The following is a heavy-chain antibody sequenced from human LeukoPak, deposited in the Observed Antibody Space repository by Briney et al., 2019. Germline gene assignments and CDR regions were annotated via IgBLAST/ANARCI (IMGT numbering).Heavy chain of an antibody. CDR3: ARHYSNPNWFDP. J-gene: IGHJ5*02. D-gene: IGHD4-11*01. CDR1: GYTFTSYG. V-gene: IGHV1-18*01. CDR2: ISAYNGNT. Sequence: ASVKASCKAPGYTFTSYGISWVRQAPGQGLEWMGWISAYNGNTNYAQKLQGRVTMTTDTSTSTAYMELRSLRSDDTAVYYCARHYSNPNWFDPWGQGTLVTVSS.